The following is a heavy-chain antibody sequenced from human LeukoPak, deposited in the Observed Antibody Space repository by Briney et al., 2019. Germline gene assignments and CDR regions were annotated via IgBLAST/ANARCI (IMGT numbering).Heavy chain of an antibody. CDR2: IYYSGST. CDR1: GGSISSYY. V-gene: IGHV4-59*12. Sequence: SETLSLTCSVSGGSISSYYWSWIRQPPGKGLEWIGYIYYSGSTNYNPSLKSRVTISVDTSKNQFSLRLSSVTAADTAVYYCASGYGDRNYYYYYYMDVWGKGTTVTVSS. D-gene: IGHD4-17*01. J-gene: IGHJ6*03. CDR3: ASGYGDRNYYYYYYMDV.